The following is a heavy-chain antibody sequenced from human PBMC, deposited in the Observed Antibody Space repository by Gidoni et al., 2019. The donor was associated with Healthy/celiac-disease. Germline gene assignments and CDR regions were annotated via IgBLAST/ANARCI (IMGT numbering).Heavy chain of an antibody. CDR1: GFTFSSYG. Sequence: QVQLVESGGGVVQPGRSLRLSCAASGFTFSSYGMHWVRQAPGKGLEWVAVIWYDGSNKYYADSVKGRFTISRDNSKNTLYLQMNSLRAEDTAVYYCARASGWLGNYFDYWGQGTLVTVSS. J-gene: IGHJ4*02. CDR3: ARASGWLGNYFDY. D-gene: IGHD3-9*01. V-gene: IGHV3-33*01. CDR2: IWYDGSNK.